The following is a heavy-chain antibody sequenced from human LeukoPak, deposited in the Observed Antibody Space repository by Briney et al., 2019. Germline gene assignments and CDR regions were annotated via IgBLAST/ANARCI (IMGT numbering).Heavy chain of an antibody. Sequence: GSLRLSCAGSGFSFGSSAMSWVRQTPGKGLEWVSSITGNGATTYYSDSVKGRFTISRDNSRNTLSLQMSSLRVEDTAVYYCAKERRRVDTAMVRSYYFENWGQGTLVTVSS. V-gene: IGHV3-23*01. CDR2: ITGNGATT. D-gene: IGHD5-18*01. CDR1: GFSFGSSA. CDR3: AKERRRVDTAMVRSYYFEN. J-gene: IGHJ4*02.